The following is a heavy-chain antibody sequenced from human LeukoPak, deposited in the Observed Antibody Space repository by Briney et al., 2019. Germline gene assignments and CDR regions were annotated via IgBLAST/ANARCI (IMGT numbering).Heavy chain of an antibody. V-gene: IGHV1-46*01. CDR1: GYTFSTYY. CDR3: ARERVGATSAGVDY. J-gene: IGHJ4*02. Sequence: GASVKVSCKASGYTFSTYYIHWVRQAPGQGLEGMGKINPSGGSTSYAQKFQDRVTMTRDSSTSTVYMELSSLRSEDAAVYYCARERVGATSAGVDYWGQGTLVTVSS. CDR2: INPSGGST. D-gene: IGHD1-26*01.